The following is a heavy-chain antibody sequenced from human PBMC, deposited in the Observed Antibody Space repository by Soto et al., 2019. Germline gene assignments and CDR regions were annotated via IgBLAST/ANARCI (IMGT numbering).Heavy chain of an antibody. D-gene: IGHD4-17*01. CDR2: IIPIFGTA. CDR3: AREVATVIPGGYGMDF. Sequence: GASVKVSCKASGGTFSSYAISWVRQAPGQGLEWMGGIIPIFGTANYAQKFQGRVTITTDESTSTAYMELSSLRSEDTAVYYCAREVATVIPGGYGMDFWGQGTTVTVSS. V-gene: IGHV1-69*05. J-gene: IGHJ6*02. CDR1: GGTFSSYA.